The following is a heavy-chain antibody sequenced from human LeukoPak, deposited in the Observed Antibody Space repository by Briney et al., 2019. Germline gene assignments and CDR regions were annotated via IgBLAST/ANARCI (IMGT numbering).Heavy chain of an antibody. CDR2: ISGSGGST. J-gene: IGHJ4*02. D-gene: IGHD3-22*01. Sequence: GGSLRLSCAASGFTFSNYAMSWVRQAPGKGLEWVSAISGSGGSTYSADSVKGRFTISRDNSKNTLYLQMNSLRAEDTAVYYCAKAEYYYDSSGTFDYWGQGTLVTVSS. CDR3: AKAEYYYDSSGTFDY. CDR1: GFTFSNYA. V-gene: IGHV3-23*01.